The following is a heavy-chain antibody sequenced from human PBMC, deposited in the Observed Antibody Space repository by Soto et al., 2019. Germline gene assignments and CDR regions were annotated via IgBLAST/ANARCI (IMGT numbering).Heavy chain of an antibody. D-gene: IGHD3-10*01. CDR3: ATAPLPILPGIFWFDP. CDR2: ISASGNST. V-gene: IGHV3-23*01. CDR1: GCASDSDP. Sequence: AQSVPGAAVGCASDSDPKSVVHRARVKGGGWGSAISASGNSTYYADAVKGRFTISRDNSKNTLYLEMNSLRAEDTDLYYPATAPLPILPGIFWFDPCSQGSLVTVSS. J-gene: IGHJ5*02.